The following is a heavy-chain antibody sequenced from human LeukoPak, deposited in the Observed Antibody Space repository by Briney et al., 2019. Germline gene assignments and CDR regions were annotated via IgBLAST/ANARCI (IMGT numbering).Heavy chain of an antibody. V-gene: IGHV4-59*01. J-gene: IGHJ3*02. CDR1: GGSISSYY. Sequence: SETLSLTCTVSGGSISSYYWSWLRQPPGKGLEWIGYIYYSGSTNYNPSLESRVTISVDTSKNQFSLKLSSVTAADTAVHYCARGREDYGDYDSKTGAFDIWGQGTMVTVSS. D-gene: IGHD4-17*01. CDR2: IYYSGST. CDR3: ARGREDYGDYDSKTGAFDI.